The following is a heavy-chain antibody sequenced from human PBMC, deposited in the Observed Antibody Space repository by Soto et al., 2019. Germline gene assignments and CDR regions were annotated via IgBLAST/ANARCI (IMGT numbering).Heavy chain of an antibody. Sequence: QVQLVQSGAEVKKPGASVKVSCKASGYTFTDYYVHWVRQAPGQGLEWMGWINTNSGVTNFAQKFQGWVTLTRDTSVNTAYMELNRLKPDDTAVFFCARGVSGWSPFDFWGQGTLVTVSS. J-gene: IGHJ4*02. CDR1: GYTFTDYY. V-gene: IGHV1-2*04. CDR3: ARGVSGWSPFDF. CDR2: INTNSGVT. D-gene: IGHD6-19*01.